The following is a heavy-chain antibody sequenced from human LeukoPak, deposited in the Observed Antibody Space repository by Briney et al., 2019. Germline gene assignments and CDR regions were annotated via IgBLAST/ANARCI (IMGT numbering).Heavy chain of an antibody. J-gene: IGHJ5*02. CDR3: AYHQQLAT. Sequence: GGSLRLSCAASGFTFNSNGMSWVRQAPGKGLEWVSAISGSGGSTYYADSVKGRFTISRDNSKNTLYLQMNSLRAEDTAVYYCAYHQQLATWGQGTLVTVSS. CDR1: GFTFNSNG. CDR2: ISGSGGST. D-gene: IGHD6-13*01. V-gene: IGHV3-23*01.